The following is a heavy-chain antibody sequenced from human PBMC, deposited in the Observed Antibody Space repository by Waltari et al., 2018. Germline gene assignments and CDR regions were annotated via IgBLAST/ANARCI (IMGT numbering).Heavy chain of an antibody. Sequence: QLQLQESGPGLVKPSETLSLTCAVSGGSISSSNWWSWVRQPPGKGLEWIGEIYHSGSTNYNPSLKSRVTISVDKSKNQFSLKLSSVTAADTAVYYCATELVVVAAGDAFDIWGQGTMVTVSS. J-gene: IGHJ3*02. D-gene: IGHD2-15*01. CDR1: GGSISSSNW. V-gene: IGHV4-4*02. CDR2: IYHSGST. CDR3: ATELVVVAAGDAFDI.